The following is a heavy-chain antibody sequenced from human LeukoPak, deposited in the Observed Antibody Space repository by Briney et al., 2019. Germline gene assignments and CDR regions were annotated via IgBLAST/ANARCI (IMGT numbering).Heavy chain of an antibody. V-gene: IGHV4-4*02. D-gene: IGHD2-2*01. Sequence: PSGTLSLTCAVSGGSISSSNWWSWVRRPPGKGLEWIGEIYHSGSTNYNPSLKSRVTISVDKSKNQFSLKLSSVTAADTAVYYCARGCVVVPAAMGWFDPWGQGTLVTVSS. CDR3: ARGCVVVPAAMGWFDP. CDR2: IYHSGST. CDR1: GGSISSSNW. J-gene: IGHJ5*02.